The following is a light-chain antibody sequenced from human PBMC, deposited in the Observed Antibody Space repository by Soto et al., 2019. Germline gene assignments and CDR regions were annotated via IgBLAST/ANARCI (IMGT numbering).Light chain of an antibody. CDR1: QSIRGN. J-gene: IGKJ4*01. CDR3: QQYSDWPPEPT. Sequence: EIVMTQSPATLSVSPGERATLSCRASQSIRGNLAWYQQKPGRAPRLVIYAASIRATGSPARFSGGGSGTEFTLTITSLQSEDFALYFCQQYSDWPPEPTFGGGTKVEMK. CDR2: AAS. V-gene: IGKV3D-15*01.